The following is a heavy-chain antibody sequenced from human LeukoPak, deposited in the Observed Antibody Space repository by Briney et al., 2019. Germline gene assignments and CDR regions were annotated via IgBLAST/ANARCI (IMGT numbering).Heavy chain of an antibody. CDR1: GYAFTSYD. J-gene: IGHJ6*03. Sequence: GASVKVSCKASGYAFTSYDINWVRQATGQGLEWMGWMNPNSGNTGYAQKFQGRVTMTRNTSISTAYMELSSLRSEDTAVYYCAREAAAAGRHYYYYMDVWGKGTTVTVS. V-gene: IGHV1-8*01. D-gene: IGHD6-13*01. CDR3: AREAAAAGRHYYYYMDV. CDR2: MNPNSGNT.